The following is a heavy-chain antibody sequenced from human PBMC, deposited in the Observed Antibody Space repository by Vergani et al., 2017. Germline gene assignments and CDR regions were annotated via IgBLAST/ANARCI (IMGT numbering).Heavy chain of an antibody. Sequence: QVRLQESGPGLVKPSETLSLTCSVSGGSMSGYYWSWIRQPPGKELEWIGYMYHSGSTNYNPSLETRVTISGDTSKNQFSRKLNSVTAADTAVYYCGRVADFYGLGSRLLCLWGQGILVTVSS. CDR2: MYHSGST. J-gene: IGHJ4*02. D-gene: IGHD3-10*01. CDR3: GRVADFYGLGSRLLCL. CDR1: GGSMSGYY. V-gene: IGHV4-59*01.